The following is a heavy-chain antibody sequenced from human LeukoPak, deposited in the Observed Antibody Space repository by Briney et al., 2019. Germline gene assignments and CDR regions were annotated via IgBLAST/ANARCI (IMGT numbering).Heavy chain of an antibody. CDR2: INPNSGGT. CDR1: GYTFTGYY. V-gene: IGHV1-2*02. J-gene: IGHJ4*02. Sequence: GASVKVSCKASGYTFTGYYMHWVRQAPGQGLEWMGWINPNSGGTNYAQKFQGRVTMTRDTSISTAYMELSRLRSDDTAVYYCARVGTGIAAAGPVDYWGQGTLVTVSS. CDR3: ARVGTGIAAAGPVDY. D-gene: IGHD6-13*01.